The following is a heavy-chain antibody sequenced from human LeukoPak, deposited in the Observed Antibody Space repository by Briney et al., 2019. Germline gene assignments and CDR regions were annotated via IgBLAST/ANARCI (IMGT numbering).Heavy chain of an antibody. D-gene: IGHD2-2*01. CDR2: IYTSGST. V-gene: IGHV4-61*02. J-gene: IGHJ3*02. Sequence: PSETLSLTCTVSGGSISSGSYYWSWIRQPAGKGLEWIGRIYTSGSTNYNPSLKSRVTISVDTSKNQFSLKLSSVTAADTAVYYCASGYQLLLGAFDIWGQGTMVTVSS. CDR3: ASGYQLLLGAFDI. CDR1: GGSISSGSYY.